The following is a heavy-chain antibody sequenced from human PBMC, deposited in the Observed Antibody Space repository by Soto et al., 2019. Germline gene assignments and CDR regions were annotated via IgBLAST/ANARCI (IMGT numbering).Heavy chain of an antibody. CDR3: ARGVPLRVVVKKDAPDKYYFDS. J-gene: IGHJ4*02. CDR1: GGSFSGYY. V-gene: IGHV4-34*01. Sequence: PSETLSLTCAVYGGSFSGYYWTWIRQSPEEGLEWIGEINNSGTVNYNPSLKSRVTVLVDTSKNQFYLKLKSLTAADTAVYYCARGVPLRVVVKKDAPDKYYFDSWGLGTLVTVSS. CDR2: INNSGTV. D-gene: IGHD2-15*01.